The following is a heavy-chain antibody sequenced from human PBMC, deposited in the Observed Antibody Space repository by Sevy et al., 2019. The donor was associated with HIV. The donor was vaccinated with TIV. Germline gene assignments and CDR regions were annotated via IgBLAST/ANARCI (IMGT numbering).Heavy chain of an antibody. D-gene: IGHD5-18*01. Sequence: GGSLRLSCAASGFTFSSYAMHWVRQAPGKGLEWVAVISYDGSNKYYADSVKGRFTISGENSKNTLYLQMNSVRAEDTAVYYCAREGNTAMVTGTFRFDPWGQGTLVTVSS. V-gene: IGHV3-30*04. J-gene: IGHJ5*02. CDR1: GFTFSSYA. CDR3: AREGNTAMVTGTFRFDP. CDR2: ISYDGSNK.